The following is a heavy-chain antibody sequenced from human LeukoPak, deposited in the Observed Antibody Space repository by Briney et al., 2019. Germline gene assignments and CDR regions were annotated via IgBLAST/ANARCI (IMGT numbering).Heavy chain of an antibody. CDR2: MNQAGSEK. CDR3: ARDGQPFDS. D-gene: IGHD6-13*01. CDR1: GFTFSSYW. V-gene: IGHV3-7*04. Sequence: GGSLRLSCAASGFTFSSYWMSWVRQAPGKGLEWVANMNQAGSEKYYVDSVKGRFTISRDNAKNSLSLQMNSLRAEDTAVYYCARDGQPFDSWGQGTLVTVSS. J-gene: IGHJ4*02.